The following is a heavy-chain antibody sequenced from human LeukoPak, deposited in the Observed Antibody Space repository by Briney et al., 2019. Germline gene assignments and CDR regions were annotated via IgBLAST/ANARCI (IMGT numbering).Heavy chain of an antibody. Sequence: SVKVSCKASGGTFSSYAISWVRQAPGQGLEWVGGIIPIFGTANYAQKFQGRVTITADESTSTAYMELSSLRSEDTAMYYCARRVRELHPFDYWGQGTLVTVSS. CDR1: GGTFSSYA. V-gene: IGHV1-69*13. J-gene: IGHJ4*02. D-gene: IGHD1-26*01. CDR3: ARRVRELHPFDY. CDR2: IIPIFGTA.